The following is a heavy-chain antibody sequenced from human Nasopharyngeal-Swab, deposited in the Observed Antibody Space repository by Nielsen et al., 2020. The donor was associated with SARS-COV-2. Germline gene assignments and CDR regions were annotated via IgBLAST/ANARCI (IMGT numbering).Heavy chain of an antibody. J-gene: IGHJ5*02. CDR2: ITGNGDTT. CDR1: GFTFSSYS. Sequence: GGSLRLSCAASGFTFSSYSMSWLRQAPGKGRDWVSTITGNGDTTYYADSVKGRFTISRDNSENTVYLQMNSLRAEDTALYHCARPLSRDSTWTTEANWFDPWGQGTLVTVSS. D-gene: IGHD6-13*01. CDR3: ARPLSRDSTWTTEANWFDP. V-gene: IGHV3-23*01.